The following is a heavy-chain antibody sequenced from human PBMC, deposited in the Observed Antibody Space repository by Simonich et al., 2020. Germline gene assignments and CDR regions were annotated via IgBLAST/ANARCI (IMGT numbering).Heavy chain of an antibody. CDR3: ARNGLVGILKAFDI. CDR1: GYTFTGYY. D-gene: IGHD2-21*01. Sequence: QVQLVQSGAEVKKPGASVKVSCKASGYTFTGYYMHWVRQGPGQGLEWMGWINPNRGGTNYAQKFQGRVTMTRDTSISTAYMELSRLRSDDTAVYYCARNGLVGILKAFDIWGQGTMVTVSS. V-gene: IGHV1-2*02. J-gene: IGHJ3*02. CDR2: INPNRGGT.